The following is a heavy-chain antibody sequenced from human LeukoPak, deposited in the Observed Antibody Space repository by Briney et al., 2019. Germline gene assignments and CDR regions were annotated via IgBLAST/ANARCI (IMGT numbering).Heavy chain of an antibody. V-gene: IGHV4-59*03. CDR3: ALAPNSNWFDF. J-gene: IGHJ5*01. Sequence: SETLSLTCTVSGDSTSNFYWNWIRQSPGKGLEWIGNIHYSGSSVYSPSLKSRVTISIDTSRRQFFLKLNSVTAADTAVYFCALAPNSNWFDFWGPGALVTVSS. CDR1: GDSTSNFY. CDR2: IHYSGSS. D-gene: IGHD2-8*01.